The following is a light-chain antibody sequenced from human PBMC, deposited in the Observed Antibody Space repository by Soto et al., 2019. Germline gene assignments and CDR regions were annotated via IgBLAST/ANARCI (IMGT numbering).Light chain of an antibody. J-gene: IGKJ4*01. CDR3: QQYYRTPLT. CDR1: QSVLYSSNNKTY. V-gene: IGKV4-1*01. CDR2: WAS. Sequence: DIVMTQSPDSLAVSLGERATINCKSSQSVLYSSNNKTYLAWYQQRPGQPPKLLIYWASTRESGVPDRFSGSGSVTDFTLTISSLQAEDVAVYYCQQYYRTPLTFGGGTKVEIK.